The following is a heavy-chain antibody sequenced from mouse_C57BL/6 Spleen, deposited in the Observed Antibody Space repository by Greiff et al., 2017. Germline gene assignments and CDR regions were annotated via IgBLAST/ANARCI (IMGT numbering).Heavy chain of an antibody. CDR1: GYTFTSYW. CDR2: IYPGSGST. V-gene: IGHV1-55*01. CDR3: ARSFTTVVSYWYFDV. D-gene: IGHD1-1*01. J-gene: IGHJ1*03. Sequence: VQLQQPGAELVKPGASVKMSCKASGYTFTSYWITWVKQRPGQGLEWIGDIYPGSGSTNYNEKFKSKATLTVDTSSSTAYMQLSSLTSEDSAVYYCARSFTTVVSYWYFDVWGTGTTVTVSS.